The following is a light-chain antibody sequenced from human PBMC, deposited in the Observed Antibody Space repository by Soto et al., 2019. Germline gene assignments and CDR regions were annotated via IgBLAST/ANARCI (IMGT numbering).Light chain of an antibody. V-gene: IGLV1-44*01. Sequence: QSVLTQPLSASASPGQRVTISCSGGSSNIGSNTVAWYQHLPGTAPPRLIFTAGQRPSGVPGRFSGSKSGTSASLAISGLQSEDEGDYYCQSYDSSLTSWVFGGGTKLTVL. CDR1: SSNIGSNT. CDR3: QSYDSSLTSWV. J-gene: IGLJ3*02. CDR2: TAG.